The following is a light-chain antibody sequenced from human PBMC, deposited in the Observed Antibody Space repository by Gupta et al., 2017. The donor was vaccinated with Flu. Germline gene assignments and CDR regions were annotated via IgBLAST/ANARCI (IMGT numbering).Light chain of an antibody. V-gene: IGKV1-39*01. Sequence: SVAASSEVRVTITCRASQSISNYLNWYQQKPGKAPKLLIYAASSLQSGVPSRFSGSGYGTDFTLTISSLQPEDFASYYCQESYSAPPLWTFGQGTEVEIK. CDR3: QESYSAPPLWT. CDR1: QSISNY. CDR2: AAS. J-gene: IGKJ1*01.